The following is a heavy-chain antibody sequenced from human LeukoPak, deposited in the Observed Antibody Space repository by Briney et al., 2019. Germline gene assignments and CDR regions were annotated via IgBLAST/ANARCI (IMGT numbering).Heavy chain of an antibody. D-gene: IGHD6-6*01. J-gene: IGHJ4*02. V-gene: IGHV4-59*01. Sequence: PSETLSLTCTVSGGSISSYYWSWIRQPPGKGLEWIGYIYYSGSTNYNPSLKSRVTISVDTSKNQFSLKLSSVTAADTAVYYCARDLVHSSSSGLGYRGQGTLVTVSS. CDR1: GGSISSYY. CDR3: ARDLVHSSSSGLGY. CDR2: IYYSGST.